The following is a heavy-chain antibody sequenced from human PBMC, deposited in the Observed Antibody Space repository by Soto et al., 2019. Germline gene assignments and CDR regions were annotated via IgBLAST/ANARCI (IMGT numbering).Heavy chain of an antibody. CDR1: GDTVSSNSVA. CDR2: TYYRSRWYS. CDR3: ARSEEDSDYYYGMDV. Sequence: SQTLSLTCVGSGDTVSSNSVAWNWVRQSPSRGLEWSGRTYYRSRWYSDYAVSVRSRIDINADTSKNQVSLQLNSVTPEDTAVYYCARSEEDSDYYYGMDVWGQGTTVTVS. J-gene: IGHJ6*02. V-gene: IGHV6-1*01. D-gene: IGHD2-15*01.